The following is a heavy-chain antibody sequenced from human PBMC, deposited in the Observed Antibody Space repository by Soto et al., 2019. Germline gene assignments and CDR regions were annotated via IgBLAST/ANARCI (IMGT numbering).Heavy chain of an antibody. Sequence: EVQLVESGGGLVQPGGSLRLSCAASGFTFSSYAMHWVRQAPGKGLEYVSAISSNGGSTYYANSVKGRFTISRDNSENTLYLQMGSLRAEDMAVYYCARVPPRTGTPDYWGQGTLVTVSS. CDR3: ARVPPRTGTPDY. J-gene: IGHJ4*02. D-gene: IGHD1-7*01. CDR1: GFTFSSYA. CDR2: ISSNGGST. V-gene: IGHV3-64*01.